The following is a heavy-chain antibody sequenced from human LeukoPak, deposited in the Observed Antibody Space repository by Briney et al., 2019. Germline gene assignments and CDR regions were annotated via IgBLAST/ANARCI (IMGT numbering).Heavy chain of an antibody. V-gene: IGHV3-49*04. D-gene: IGHD3-22*01. Sequence: GGSLRLSCAASGFTVSSNYMSWVRQAPGKGLEWVGFIRSKAYGGTTEFAASVEGRFTISRDDSKNIAYLQMNSLKTEDTAVYYCTSGRWLWNWFDPWGQGTPVTVSS. CDR1: GFTVSSNY. CDR2: IRSKAYGGTT. J-gene: IGHJ5*02. CDR3: TSGRWLWNWFDP.